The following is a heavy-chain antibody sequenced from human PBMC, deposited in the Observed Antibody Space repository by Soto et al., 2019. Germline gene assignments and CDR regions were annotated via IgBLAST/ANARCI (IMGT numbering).Heavy chain of an antibody. D-gene: IGHD2-2*01. CDR3: AKEGLGYCSSTSCYVDY. V-gene: IGHV3-30*18. J-gene: IGHJ4*02. Sequence: QVQLVESGGGVVQPGRSLRLSCAASGFTFSSYGMHWVRQAPGKGLEWVAVISYDGSNKYYADSVKGRFTISRDNSKNTLYLQMNSLRAEDTAVYYCAKEGLGYCSSTSCYVDYWGQGTLVTVSS. CDR1: GFTFSSYG. CDR2: ISYDGSNK.